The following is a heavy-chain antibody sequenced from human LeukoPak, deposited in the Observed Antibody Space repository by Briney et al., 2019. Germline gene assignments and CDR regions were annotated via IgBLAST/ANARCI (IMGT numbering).Heavy chain of an antibody. J-gene: IGHJ4*02. Sequence: PGESLKISCKGSGYSFPNYWIGWVRQMPGKGLEWMGIIYPGDSDTRYSPSLQGQVTISADKSISTAYLQWSSLKASDTAIYYCARRVSGGVRGYSYGQGYFDYWGQGTLVTVSS. V-gene: IGHV5-51*01. D-gene: IGHD5-18*01. CDR3: ARRVSGGVRGYSYGQGYFDY. CDR2: IYPGDSDT. CDR1: GYSFPNYW.